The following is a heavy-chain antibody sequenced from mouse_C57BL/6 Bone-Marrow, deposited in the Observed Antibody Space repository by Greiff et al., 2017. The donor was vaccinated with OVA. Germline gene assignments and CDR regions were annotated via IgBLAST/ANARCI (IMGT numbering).Heavy chain of an antibody. J-gene: IGHJ2*01. V-gene: IGHV1-81*01. CDR3: AREGYYYGSSSDD. D-gene: IGHD1-1*01. CDR2: IYPRSGNT. CDR1: GYTFTSYG. Sequence: VKLQESGAELARPGASVKLSCKASGYTFTSYGISWVKQRPGQGLEWIGEIYPRSGNTYYNEKFKGKATLTADKSSSTAYMELRSLTSEDSAVYFCAREGYYYGSSSDDWGQGTTLTVSS.